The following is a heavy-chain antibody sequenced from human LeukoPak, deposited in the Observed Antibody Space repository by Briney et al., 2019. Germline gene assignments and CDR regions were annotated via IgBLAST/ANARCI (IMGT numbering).Heavy chain of an antibody. Sequence: GASVKVSCKASGYTFTSHGISWVRQAPGQGLEWMGWINPNSGGTNYAQKFQGRVTMTRDTSVSTAYMELNRLRSDDTGVYYCARDTTMITYWFDPWGQGTLVAVSS. J-gene: IGHJ5*02. V-gene: IGHV1-2*02. CDR2: INPNSGGT. D-gene: IGHD5-18*01. CDR1: GYTFTSHG. CDR3: ARDTTMITYWFDP.